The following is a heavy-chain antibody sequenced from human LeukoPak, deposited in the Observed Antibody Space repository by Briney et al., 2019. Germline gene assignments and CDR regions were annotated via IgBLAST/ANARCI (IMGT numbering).Heavy chain of an antibody. CDR2: ITTATSSYI. V-gene: IGHV3-21*01. J-gene: IGHJ4*02. D-gene: IGHD2-15*01. CDR3: ARDYGGPHYLDY. CDR1: GFTFSSHD. Sequence: VGSLRLSCAASGFTFSSHDMNWVRQAPGKGLEWVSSITTATSSYIYYADSVKGRFTISRDDAKNSLYLQMDSLRAEDTAVYYCARDYGGPHYLDYWGQGTLVTVSS.